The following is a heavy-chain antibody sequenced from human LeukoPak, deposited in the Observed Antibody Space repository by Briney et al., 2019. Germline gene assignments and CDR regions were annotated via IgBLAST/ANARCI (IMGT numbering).Heavy chain of an antibody. Sequence: PSETLSLTXAVYGGSFSGYYWSWIRQPPGKGLEWIGEINHSGSTNYNPSLKSRVTISVDTSKNQFSLKLSSVTAADTAVYYCARDRYYGSGSYYNPRRGYFDYWGQGTLVTVSS. CDR2: INHSGST. CDR1: GGSFSGYY. D-gene: IGHD3-10*01. CDR3: ARDRYYGSGSYYNPRRGYFDY. J-gene: IGHJ4*02. V-gene: IGHV4-34*01.